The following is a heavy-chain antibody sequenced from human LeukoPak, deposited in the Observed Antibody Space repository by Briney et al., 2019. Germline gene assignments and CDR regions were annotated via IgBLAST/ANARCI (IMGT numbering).Heavy chain of an antibody. Sequence: QPGGSLRLSCAASGFSLSGYWMHWVRHVPGKGLVWVSRMSSEGSGTTYADSVKGRFTISRDNAKNSLYLQMNSLRDEDTAVYYCARDVRWLRFVFDHWGQGIPVTVSS. D-gene: IGHD5-12*01. CDR3: ARDVRWLRFVFDH. J-gene: IGHJ4*02. V-gene: IGHV3-74*01. CDR2: MSSEGSGT. CDR1: GFSLSGYW.